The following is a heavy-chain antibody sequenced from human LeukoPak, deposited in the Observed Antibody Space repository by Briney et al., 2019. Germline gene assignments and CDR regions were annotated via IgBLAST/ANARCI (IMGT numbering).Heavy chain of an antibody. CDR2: IHHSGST. J-gene: IGHJ4*02. D-gene: IGHD6-19*01. Sequence: PSETLSLTCAVSGGSISSDHWWSWVRQPPGKGLEWIGEIHHSGSTNYNPSLKSRVTISVDKLKNQFSLKMSSVTAADTAVYYCASKLTAVAGYFDYWGQGTLVTVSS. CDR3: ASKLTAVAGYFDY. V-gene: IGHV4-4*02. CDR1: GGSISSDHW.